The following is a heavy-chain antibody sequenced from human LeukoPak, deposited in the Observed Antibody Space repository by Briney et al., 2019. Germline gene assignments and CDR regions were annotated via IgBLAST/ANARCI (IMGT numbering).Heavy chain of an antibody. Sequence: GRSLRLSRAASGFTFSSYGMHWVRQAPGKGLEWVAVIWYDGSNKYYADSVKGRFTISRDNSKNTLYLQMNSLRAEDTAVYYCARDLSEGYYYDSSGYSLDYWGQGTLVTVSS. J-gene: IGHJ4*02. CDR2: IWYDGSNK. D-gene: IGHD3-22*01. CDR3: ARDLSEGYYYDSSGYSLDY. CDR1: GFTFSSYG. V-gene: IGHV3-33*01.